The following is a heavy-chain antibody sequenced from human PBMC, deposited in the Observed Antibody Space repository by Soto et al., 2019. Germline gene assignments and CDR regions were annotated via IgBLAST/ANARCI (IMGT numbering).Heavy chain of an antibody. CDR2: ISYSGST. CDR1: GGSISSYY. D-gene: IGHD6-19*01. J-gene: IGHJ4*02. V-gene: IGHV4-59*08. CDR3: ARQTVYSSGVHFDY. Sequence: SETLSLTCTVSGGSISSYYWSWIRQPPGKGLEWIGYISYSGSTTYNPSLKSRVTVSVDTSKNQFSLKLSSVTAADTAVYYCARQTVYSSGVHFDYWGQGTLVTVSS.